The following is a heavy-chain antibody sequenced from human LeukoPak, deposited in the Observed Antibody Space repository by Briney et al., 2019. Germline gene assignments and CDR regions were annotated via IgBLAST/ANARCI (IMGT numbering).Heavy chain of an antibody. Sequence: ASVKVSCKASGGTFSSYTISWVRQAPGQGLERMGRIIPILGIANYAQKFQGRVTITADKSTSTAYMELSSLRSEDTAVYYCASNNCGGDCYSNSNFDYWGQGTLVTVSS. J-gene: IGHJ4*02. V-gene: IGHV1-69*02. D-gene: IGHD2-21*02. CDR3: ASNNCGGDCYSNSNFDY. CDR1: GGTFSSYT. CDR2: IIPILGIA.